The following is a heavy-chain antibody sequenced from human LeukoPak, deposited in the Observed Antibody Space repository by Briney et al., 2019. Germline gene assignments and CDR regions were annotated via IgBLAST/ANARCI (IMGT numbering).Heavy chain of an antibody. D-gene: IGHD4-17*01. J-gene: IGHJ4*02. Sequence: ASVKVSCKASGYTFTSYAMHWVRQAPGQRLEWMGWINAGNGNTKYSQKFQGRVTITRDTSASTAYMELSSLRSEDTAVYYCARDPTSYGDYFDYWGQGTLVTVSS. CDR1: GYTFTSYA. CDR2: INAGNGNT. CDR3: ARDPTSYGDYFDY. V-gene: IGHV1-3*01.